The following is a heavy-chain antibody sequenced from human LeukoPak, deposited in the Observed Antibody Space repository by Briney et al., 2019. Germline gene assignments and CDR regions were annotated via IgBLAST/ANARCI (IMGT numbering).Heavy chain of an antibody. Sequence: GGSLRLSCAASGFTVSSTYMSWVRQAPGKGLEWVSVLYSGGPTYYADSVRGRFTISRDNSKNTACLQMNSLRAEDTAVYYCARDSNYDYWGQASLVTVSS. J-gene: IGHJ4*02. D-gene: IGHD6-13*01. CDR3: ARDSNYDY. V-gene: IGHV3-66*02. CDR2: LYSGGPT. CDR1: GFTVSSTY.